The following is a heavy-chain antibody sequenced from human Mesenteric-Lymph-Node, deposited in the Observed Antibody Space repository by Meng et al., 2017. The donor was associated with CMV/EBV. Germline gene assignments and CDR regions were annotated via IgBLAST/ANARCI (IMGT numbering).Heavy chain of an antibody. Sequence: GESLKISCAASGFNFNNNDLHWVRQAPGKGLEWVAFIRNDGSYKNYADSVKGRFTISRDNSQSTLYLQMNSLRGEDTAVYYCAKTNTIFGVDRLHYWLDPWSQGTLVTVSS. CDR3: AKTNTIFGVDRLHYWLDP. CDR1: GFNFNNND. CDR2: IRNDGSYK. J-gene: IGHJ5*02. D-gene: IGHD3-3*01. V-gene: IGHV3-30*02.